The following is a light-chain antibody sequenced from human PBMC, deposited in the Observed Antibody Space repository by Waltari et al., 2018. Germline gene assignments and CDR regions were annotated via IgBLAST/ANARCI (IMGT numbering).Light chain of an antibody. CDR3: QQYNSAPFT. V-gene: IGKV1-5*03. J-gene: IGKJ3*01. Sequence: DIQMTQSLSPLSASVGDRVTLSCLACHGISSWLAGYQQKPGKAPKLLIYKASSLQSGVPSRFSGSGSGTDFTLTISSLQPEDFAAYYCQQYNSAPFTFGPGTKLDIK. CDR1: HGISSW. CDR2: KAS.